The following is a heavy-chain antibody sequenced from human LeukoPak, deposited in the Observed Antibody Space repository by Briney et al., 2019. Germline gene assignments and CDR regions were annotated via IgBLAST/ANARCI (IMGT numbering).Heavy chain of an antibody. J-gene: IGHJ4*02. V-gene: IGHV4-39*01. CDR2: ISYSGNT. Sequence: SETLSLTCTVSGGSISSNNCYWGWIRQPPGKGLEWIVTISYSGNTWYNTSLKSRVTMSVDTSKNQFSLKLSSVTAADTAMYYCAGSGRGGLKSGVDYWGQGTLVTVSS. CDR3: AGSGRGGLKSGVDY. D-gene: IGHD6-25*01. CDR1: GGSISSNNCY.